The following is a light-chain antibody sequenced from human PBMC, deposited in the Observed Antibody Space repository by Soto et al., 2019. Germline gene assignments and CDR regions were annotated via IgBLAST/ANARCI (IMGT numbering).Light chain of an antibody. CDR3: QQYFSYPYT. CDR2: GAS. CDR1: HRLNTY. J-gene: IGKJ2*01. Sequence: IRMSQSPSSLSASIGDRVTFTCRASHRLNTYLAWYQQKPGKAPKLLIYGASTLQSGVPSRFSGSGSGTDFTLLISSLQSEDFATYYCQQYFSYPYTFGQGTKLEIK. V-gene: IGKV1-8*01.